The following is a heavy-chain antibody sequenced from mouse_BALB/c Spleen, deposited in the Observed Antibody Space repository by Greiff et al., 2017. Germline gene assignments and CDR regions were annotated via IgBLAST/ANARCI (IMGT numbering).Heavy chain of an antibody. J-gene: IGHJ3*01. CDR1: GYSITSCY. D-gene: IGHD2-12*01. V-gene: IGHV3-8*02. CDR2: ISYSGST. Sequence: EVKLMESGPSLVKPSQTLSLTCSVTGYSITSCYWNWIRKFPGNKLEYMGYISYSGSTYYNPSLKSRISITRDTSKNQYYLQLNSVTTEDTATYYCARGDYRFAYWGQGTLVTVSA. CDR3: ARGDYRFAY.